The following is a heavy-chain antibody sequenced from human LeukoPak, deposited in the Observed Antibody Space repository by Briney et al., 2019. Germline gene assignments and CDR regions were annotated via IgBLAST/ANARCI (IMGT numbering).Heavy chain of an antibody. Sequence: GGSLRLSCAASGFMFNTYWMTWVRQAPGRGLEWVANINQDGSQKYSVDSVKGRFTISRDNAKSSLYLQMNSLRAEDTAVYYCVRGSSGTAVRGISWAWFNPWGQGTLVTVSS. CDR1: GFMFNTYW. CDR2: INQDGSQK. J-gene: IGHJ5*02. V-gene: IGHV3-7*05. D-gene: IGHD3-10*01. CDR3: VRGSSGTAVRGISWAWFNP.